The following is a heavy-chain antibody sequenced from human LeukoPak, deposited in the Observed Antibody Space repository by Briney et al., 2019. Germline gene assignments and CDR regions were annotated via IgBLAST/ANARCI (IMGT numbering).Heavy chain of an antibody. J-gene: IGHJ4*02. Sequence: GGSLRLSCAASGVTFSGFSMNWVRQPPGMGLEWISYISTVGTTKYYADSVKGRFTISRDNAKDSLYLQMNSLRAEDTGVYYCAPSGPYGDSLIDSWGQGTLVTVSS. CDR1: GVTFSGFS. CDR3: APSGPYGDSLIDS. V-gene: IGHV3-48*03. CDR2: ISTVGTTK. D-gene: IGHD4-17*01.